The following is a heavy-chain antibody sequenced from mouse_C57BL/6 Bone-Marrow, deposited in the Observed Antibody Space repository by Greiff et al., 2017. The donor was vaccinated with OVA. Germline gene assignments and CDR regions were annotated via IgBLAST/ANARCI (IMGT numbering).Heavy chain of an antibody. Sequence: QVQLQQPGAELVRPGSSVKLSCKASGYTFTSYWMHWVKQRPIQGLEWIGNIDPSDSETHYNQKFKDKATLTVDKSSSTAYMQLCSLTSEDSAVYYCARSGTTVVPDYWGQGTTLTVSS. CDR3: ARSGTTVVPDY. V-gene: IGHV1-52*01. CDR2: IDPSDSET. D-gene: IGHD1-1*01. CDR1: GYTFTSYW. J-gene: IGHJ2*01.